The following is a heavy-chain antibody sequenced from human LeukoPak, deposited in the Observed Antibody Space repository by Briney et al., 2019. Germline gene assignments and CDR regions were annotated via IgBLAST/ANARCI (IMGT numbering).Heavy chain of an antibody. Sequence: GRSLRLSCAASGFTFSTFGMNWVRQAPGKGLEWVSSISSSSYIYYADSVKGRFTISRDNAKNSLYLQMNSLRAEDTAVYYCARSPDTRGSFDYWGQGTLVTVSS. CDR3: ARSPDTRGSFDY. D-gene: IGHD5-18*01. CDR2: ISSSSYI. J-gene: IGHJ4*02. CDR1: GFTFSTFG. V-gene: IGHV3-21*01.